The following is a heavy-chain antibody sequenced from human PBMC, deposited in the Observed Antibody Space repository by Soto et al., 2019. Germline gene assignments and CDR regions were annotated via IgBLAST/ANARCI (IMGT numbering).Heavy chain of an antibody. J-gene: IGHJ4*02. CDR2: FIPIFGIA. CDR1: GGTFSSYA. Sequence: QVQLVQSGAEVKKPGSSVKVSCKASGGTFSSYAILWVRQAPLQGLEWMGGFIPIFGIANYAQKFQGRVESTEDETTSTDYMELRSLRSVDTAVYYCASDWVGRSYGGSDYWGQGTLVTVSS. V-gene: IGHV1-69*12. D-gene: IGHD1-26*01. CDR3: ASDWVGRSYGGSDY.